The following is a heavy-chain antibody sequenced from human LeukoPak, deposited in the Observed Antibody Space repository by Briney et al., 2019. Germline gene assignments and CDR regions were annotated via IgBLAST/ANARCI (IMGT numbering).Heavy chain of an antibody. CDR1: GGTFSSYA. D-gene: IGHD3-10*01. Sequence: GASVKVSCKASGGTFSSYAISWVRQAPGQGLEWMGGIIPIFGTANYAQKFQGRVTITADKSTSTAYMELSSLRSEDTAVYYCAREGLDSGSGSLDYWGQGTLVTVSS. CDR3: AREGLDSGSGSLDY. J-gene: IGHJ4*02. V-gene: IGHV1-69*06. CDR2: IIPIFGTA.